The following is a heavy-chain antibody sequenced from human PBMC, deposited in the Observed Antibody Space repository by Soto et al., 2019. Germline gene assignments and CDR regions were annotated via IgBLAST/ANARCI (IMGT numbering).Heavy chain of an antibody. Sequence: ASVKVSCKASGYTFTSYGISWVRQAPGQGLEWMGWISAYNGNTNYAQKLQGRVTMTTDTSTSTAYMELRSLRSDDTAVYYCARAGMYSSSSGDFDYWGQGTLVTVSS. CDR2: ISAYNGNT. J-gene: IGHJ4*02. V-gene: IGHV1-18*01. D-gene: IGHD6-6*01. CDR3: ARAGMYSSSSGDFDY. CDR1: GYTFTSYG.